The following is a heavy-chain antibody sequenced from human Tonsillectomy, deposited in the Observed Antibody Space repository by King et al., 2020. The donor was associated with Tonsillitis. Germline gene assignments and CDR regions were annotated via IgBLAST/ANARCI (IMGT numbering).Heavy chain of an antibody. Sequence: VQLVESGGGLVQPGGSLRLSCSASGFPFSSYVMHLVRQVPGKGLEYVSAISSKGGSTYYADSVKGRFTISRYLQMRSLRAEDTAVDYCVKDWVNDWGQGTLVTVSS. D-gene: IGHD3-16*01. V-gene: IGHV3-64D*06. CDR3: VKDWVND. CDR2: ISSKGGST. J-gene: IGHJ4*02. CDR1: GFPFSSYV.